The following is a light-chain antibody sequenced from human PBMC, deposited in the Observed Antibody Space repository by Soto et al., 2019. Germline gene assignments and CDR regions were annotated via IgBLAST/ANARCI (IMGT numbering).Light chain of an antibody. V-gene: IGKV3-20*01. CDR2: GSS. CDR1: QTVPSNY. CDR3: QQYGSLYT. Sequence: IVLTQSPGTLSLSPGERTTLFCRASQTVPSNYLAWYQHKPGQAPRLLIFGSSTRATGIPDRFSGGGSGTDLTLTISRLEPEDFALYYCQQYGSLYTFGQGTRLEI. J-gene: IGKJ2*01.